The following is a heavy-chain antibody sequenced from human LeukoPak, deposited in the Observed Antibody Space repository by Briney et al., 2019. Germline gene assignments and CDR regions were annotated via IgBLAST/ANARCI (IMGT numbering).Heavy chain of an antibody. D-gene: IGHD4-11*01. CDR1: EFTFSTYS. J-gene: IGHJ4*02. CDR2: ISSDSSTI. V-gene: IGHV3-48*01. Sequence: PGGSLRLSCAASEFTFSTYSMKWVRQAPGKGLEWISYISSDSSTIYYADSVKGRFTISRDNAKNSLYLQMNSLRAEDTAVYYCATIQYHTDLFDYWGQGTLVTVSS. CDR3: ATIQYHTDLFDY.